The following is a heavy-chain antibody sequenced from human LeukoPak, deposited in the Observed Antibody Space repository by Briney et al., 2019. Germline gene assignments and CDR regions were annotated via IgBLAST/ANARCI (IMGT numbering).Heavy chain of an antibody. CDR3: ARGAMVGAIQRYFDY. CDR2: ITGSGSTV. V-gene: IGHV3-48*01. D-gene: IGHD1-26*01. Sequence: TGGSLRLSCAASGFTFSSNSMNWVRQVPGKGLEWISYITGSGSTVYDADSVKGRFTISRDNAKNSLSLQMNSLRADDTAVYFCARGAMVGAIQRYFDYWGQGTLVAVSS. CDR1: GFTFSSNS. J-gene: IGHJ4*02.